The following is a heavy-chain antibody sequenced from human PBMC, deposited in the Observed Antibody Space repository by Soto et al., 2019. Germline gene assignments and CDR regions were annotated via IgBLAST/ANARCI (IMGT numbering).Heavy chain of an antibody. CDR3: AKSIGGYDRYFDL. V-gene: IGHV3-23*01. Sequence: GGSLRLSCAASGFTFSSYAMSWVRQAPGKGLEWVSAISGSGGSTYYADSVEGRFTISRDNSKNTLYLQMNSLRAEDTAVYYCAKSIGGYDRYFDLWGRGTLVTVSS. CDR2: ISGSGGST. CDR1: GFTFSSYA. D-gene: IGHD5-12*01. J-gene: IGHJ2*01.